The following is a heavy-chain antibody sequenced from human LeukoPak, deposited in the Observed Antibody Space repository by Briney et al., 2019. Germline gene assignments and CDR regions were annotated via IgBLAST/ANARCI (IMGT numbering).Heavy chain of an antibody. V-gene: IGHV3-7*01. Sequence: AGGSLRLSGAASGFTFSTYWMSWVRQAPGMGLEWVATIKEDGSEKYYVDSVKGRFTIPRDNAKNSLYLQMNSLRAEDTAVYYCATPASRTVDCWGQGTLVTVSS. J-gene: IGHJ4*02. CDR1: GFTFSTYW. CDR2: IKEDGSEK. D-gene: IGHD1-1*01. CDR3: ATPASRTVDC.